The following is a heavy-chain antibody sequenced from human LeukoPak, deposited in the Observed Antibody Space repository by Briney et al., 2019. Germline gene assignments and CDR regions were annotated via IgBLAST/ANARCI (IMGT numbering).Heavy chain of an antibody. CDR1: GFTFSSYA. D-gene: IGHD2-15*01. Sequence: GGSLRLSCAASGFTFSSYAMHWVRQAPGKGLEWVAVISYDGSNKYYADSVKGRFTISRDNSKNTLYLQMSSLRAEDTAVYYCARDVYSGFDYWGQGTLVTVSS. CDR2: ISYDGSNK. CDR3: ARDVYSGFDY. J-gene: IGHJ4*02. V-gene: IGHV3-30-3*01.